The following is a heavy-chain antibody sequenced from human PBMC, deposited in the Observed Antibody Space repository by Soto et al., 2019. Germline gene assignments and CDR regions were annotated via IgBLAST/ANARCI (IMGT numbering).Heavy chain of an antibody. CDR2: LSSSGSST. CDR3: AKDSDYYDSNLYFDY. D-gene: IGHD3-22*01. Sequence: GGSLRLSCAASGFMFNTYAMSWVRQAPGEGLEWVSSLSSSGSSTYYGDSVKGRFTISRDNSKNTLYLQMNSLRAEDTAVYYCAKDSDYYDSNLYFDYWGQGTLVTVSS. J-gene: IGHJ4*02. CDR1: GFMFNTYA. V-gene: IGHV3-23*01.